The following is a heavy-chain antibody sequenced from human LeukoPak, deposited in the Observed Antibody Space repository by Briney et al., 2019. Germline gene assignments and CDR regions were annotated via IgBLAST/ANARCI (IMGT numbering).Heavy chain of an antibody. CDR3: ARPREDYYDSSGRDAFDI. CDR2: IYYSGST. D-gene: IGHD3-22*01. V-gene: IGHV4-59*08. J-gene: IGHJ3*02. CDR1: GGSISSYY. Sequence: PSETLSLTCTVSGGSISSYYWSWIRQPPGKGLEWIGYIYYSGSTYYNPSLKSRVTISVDTSKNQFSLKLSSVTAADTAVYYCARPREDYYDSSGRDAFDIWGQGTMVTVSS.